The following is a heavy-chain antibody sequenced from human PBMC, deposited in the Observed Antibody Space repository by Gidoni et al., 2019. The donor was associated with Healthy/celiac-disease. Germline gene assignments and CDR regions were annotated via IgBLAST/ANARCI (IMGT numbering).Heavy chain of an antibody. J-gene: IGHJ6*02. Sequence: QVQLVESGGGVVQPGRSLRLSCAASGFTFSSYAMPWVRQAPGKGLEWVAVISYDGSNKYYADSVKGRFTISRDNSKNTLYLQMNSLRAEDTAVYYCARDRGSGSYWTIYYYYYGMDVWGQGTTVTVSS. D-gene: IGHD3-10*01. CDR2: ISYDGSNK. CDR1: GFTFSSYA. V-gene: IGHV3-30-3*01. CDR3: ARDRGSGSYWTIYYYYYGMDV.